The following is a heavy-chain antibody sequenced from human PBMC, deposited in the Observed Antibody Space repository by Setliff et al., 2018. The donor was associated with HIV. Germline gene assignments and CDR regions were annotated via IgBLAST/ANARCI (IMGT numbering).Heavy chain of an antibody. J-gene: IGHJ3*02. V-gene: IGHV3-21*06. CDR3: ARDWPGYGFDI. CDR1: GFIFNNYD. Sequence: GGSLRLSCAASGFIFNNYDMNWVRQAPGKGPEWVSSITTDSNYIYHADSVKGRFTTSRDNAKNSLYLQMNSLRAEDTAVYYCARDWPGYGFDIWGQGTMVTVSS. D-gene: IGHD7-27*01. CDR2: ITTDSNYI.